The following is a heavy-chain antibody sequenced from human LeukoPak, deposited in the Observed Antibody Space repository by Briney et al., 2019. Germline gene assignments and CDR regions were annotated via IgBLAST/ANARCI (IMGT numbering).Heavy chain of an antibody. D-gene: IGHD3-3*01. V-gene: IGHV1-18*01. Sequence: ASVKVSCKASGYTFANYGISWVRQAPGQGLEWMGWISAYNGNTNYAQKFQDRVSMTKDTSTSTAYMELGSLRSDDTAVYYCARDTRPSYFDFWTAYHEGNWFDPWGQGTLVTVSS. J-gene: IGHJ5*02. CDR3: ARDTRPSYFDFWTAYHEGNWFDP. CDR2: ISAYNGNT. CDR1: GYTFANYG.